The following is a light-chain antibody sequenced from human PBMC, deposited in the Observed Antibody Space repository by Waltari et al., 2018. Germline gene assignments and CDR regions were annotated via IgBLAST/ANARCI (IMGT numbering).Light chain of an antibody. Sequence: SALTQPPSVSGSPGQSVTISCTGTTSDVGSYTRVSWYQQPPGTAPKLMIYEVTNRPSGVPDRFSGSKSGNTASLTISGLQAEDEADYYCSSYTSTSTFFFGTGTKVTVL. J-gene: IGLJ1*01. CDR2: EVT. V-gene: IGLV2-18*02. CDR3: SSYTSTSTFF. CDR1: TSDVGSYTR.